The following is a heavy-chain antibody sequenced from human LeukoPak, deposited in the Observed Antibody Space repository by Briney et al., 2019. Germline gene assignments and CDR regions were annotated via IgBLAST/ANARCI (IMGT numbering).Heavy chain of an antibody. CDR2: LRGDGET. J-gene: IGHJ4*02. CDR3: ARASWVSNVDAVW. V-gene: IGHV3-23*01. CDR1: GFSFTNYS. Sequence: PGGTLRLSCAASGFSFTNYSMSWVRQAPARGPEWVSSLRGDGETFYADSVKGRFTLSRDDSRNTVYLQLNNLRVEDTAIYYCARASWVSNVDAVWWGQGTQVTVSP. D-gene: IGHD1-1*01.